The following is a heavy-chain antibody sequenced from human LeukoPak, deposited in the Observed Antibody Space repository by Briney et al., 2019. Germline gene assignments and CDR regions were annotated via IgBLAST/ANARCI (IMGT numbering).Heavy chain of an antibody. J-gene: IGHJ4*02. CDR1: GYSFTTYW. CDR3: AKGPGVAAAGLFDY. D-gene: IGHD6-13*01. CDR2: ISYDGSNK. Sequence: GESLKISSKASGYSFTTYWIGWVRQAPGKGLEWVAVISYDGSNKYYADSVKGRFTISRDNSKNTLYLQMNSLRAEDTAVYYCAKGPGVAAAGLFDYWGQGTLVTVSS. V-gene: IGHV3-30*18.